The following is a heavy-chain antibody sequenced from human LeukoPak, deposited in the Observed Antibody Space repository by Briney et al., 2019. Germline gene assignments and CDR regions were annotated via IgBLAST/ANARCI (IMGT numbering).Heavy chain of an antibody. J-gene: IGHJ4*02. Sequence: GGSLRLSYAASGFTFSDYWIDWVRQAPGKGLEWVANIKQDGTETNHLGSVKGRFTISRDNAKNSLYLQMNNLRPEDTAVYYCARNRGRQQFDWWGQGTLVTVSS. CDR2: IKQDGTET. CDR3: ARNRGRQQFDW. D-gene: IGHD1/OR15-1a*01. CDR1: GFTFSDYW. V-gene: IGHV3-7*01.